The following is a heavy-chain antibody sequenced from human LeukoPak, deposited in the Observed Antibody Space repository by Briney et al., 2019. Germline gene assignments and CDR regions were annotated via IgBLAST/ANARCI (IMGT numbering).Heavy chain of an antibody. CDR3: AREGLSEYSSSAHWFDP. CDR1: GYTFTGYY. J-gene: IGHJ5*02. CDR2: INPNSGGT. V-gene: IGHV1-2*02. Sequence: GASVTVSCKASGYTFTGYYMHWVRQAPGQGLEWMGWINPNSGGTNYAQKFQGRVTMTRDTSISTAYMELSRLRSDDTAVYYCAREGLSEYSSSAHWFDPWGQGTLVTVSS. D-gene: IGHD6-6*01.